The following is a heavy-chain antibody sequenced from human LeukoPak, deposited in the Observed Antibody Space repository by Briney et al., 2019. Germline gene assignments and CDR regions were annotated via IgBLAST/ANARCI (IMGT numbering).Heavy chain of an antibody. CDR1: GFIFSSYA. V-gene: IGHV3-23*01. J-gene: IGHJ4*02. CDR3: AKAGYCSSTSCLHGLFDY. Sequence: SGGSLRLSCAASGFIFSSYAMSWVRQAPGKGVEWVSAVSGTGGSAYYVDSVKGRFTISRDNSKNTLYLQMNSLRAEDTAMYYCAKAGYCSSTSCLHGLFDYWGQGTLVTVSS. CDR2: VSGTGGSA. D-gene: IGHD2-2*01.